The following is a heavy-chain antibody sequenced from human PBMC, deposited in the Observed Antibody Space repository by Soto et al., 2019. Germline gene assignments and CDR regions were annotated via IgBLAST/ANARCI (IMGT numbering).Heavy chain of an antibody. J-gene: IGHJ4*02. CDR2: ISSSSSYI. CDR3: ARDYYDSSGYYFDVGLDY. Sequence: GGSLRLSCAASGFTFSSYSMNWVRQAPGKGLEWVSSISSSSSYIYYADSVKGRFTISRDNAKNSLYLQMNSLRAEDTAVYYCARDYYDSSGYYFDVGLDYWGQGTLVTVSS. V-gene: IGHV3-21*01. D-gene: IGHD3-22*01. CDR1: GFTFSSYS.